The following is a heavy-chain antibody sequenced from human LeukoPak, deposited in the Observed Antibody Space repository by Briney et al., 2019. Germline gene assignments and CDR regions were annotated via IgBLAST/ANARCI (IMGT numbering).Heavy chain of an antibody. J-gene: IGHJ5*02. CDR3: ARERRVFNWFDP. CDR1: GFTLSNFA. D-gene: IGHD6-13*01. CDR2: ISVSGGST. V-gene: IGHV3-23*01. Sequence: PGGSLRLSCAASGFTLSNFAMTWVRQAPGKGLEWVSVISVSGGSTYYADSVKGRFTISRDNSENTLYLQMDSLRAEDTAVYYCARERRVFNWFDPWGQGTLVTVSS.